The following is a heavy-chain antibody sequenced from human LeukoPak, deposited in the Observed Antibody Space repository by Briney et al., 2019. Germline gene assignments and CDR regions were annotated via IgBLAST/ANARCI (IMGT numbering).Heavy chain of an antibody. J-gene: IGHJ4*02. CDR3: AREKAGRVVPFFDY. V-gene: IGHV3-30-3*01. CDR2: ISYDGSNK. Sequence: GGSLRLSCAASGFTFSSYAMHWVRQAPGKGLEWVAVISYDGSNKYYADSVKGRFTISRDNSKNTLYLQMNSLRAEDTAVYYCAREKAGRVVPFFDYWGQGTLVTVSS. D-gene: IGHD3-10*01. CDR1: GFTFSSYA.